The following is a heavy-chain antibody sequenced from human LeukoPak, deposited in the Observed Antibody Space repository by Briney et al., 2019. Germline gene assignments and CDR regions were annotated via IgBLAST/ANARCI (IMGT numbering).Heavy chain of an antibody. Sequence: ASVKVSCKASGYTFTGYYMHWVRQAPGQGLEWMGRINPNSGGTNYAQKFQGRVTMTRDTSISTAYMELSRLRSDDTAVYYCARRGAGTNYFDYWGLGTLVTVSS. CDR2: INPNSGGT. V-gene: IGHV1-2*06. J-gene: IGHJ4*02. CDR1: GYTFTGYY. D-gene: IGHD1-14*01. CDR3: ARRGAGTNYFDY.